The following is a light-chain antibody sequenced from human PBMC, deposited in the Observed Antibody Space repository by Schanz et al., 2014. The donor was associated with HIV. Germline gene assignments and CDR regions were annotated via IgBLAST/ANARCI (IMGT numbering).Light chain of an antibody. J-gene: IGLJ2*01. Sequence: QSVLTQPASVSGSPGQSITISCTGTSSDVGTYNLVSWYQQHPGKAPKILIYEVSKRPSGVSNRFSGSKSGNTASLTISGLQAEDEADYYCNSYTSKNTPIFGGGTKVTVL. CDR3: NSYTSKNTPI. CDR1: SSDVGTYNL. V-gene: IGLV2-14*02. CDR2: EVS.